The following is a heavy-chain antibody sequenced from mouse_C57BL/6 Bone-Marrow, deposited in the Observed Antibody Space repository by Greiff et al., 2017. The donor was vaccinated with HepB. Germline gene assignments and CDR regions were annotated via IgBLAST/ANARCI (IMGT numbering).Heavy chain of an antibody. CDR3: ARPNYYGSSYNWYFDV. Sequence: EVQGVESGGGLVQPGGSLKLSCAASGFTFSDYYMYWVRQTPEKRLEWVAYISNGGGSTYYPDTVKGRFTISRDNAKNTLYLQMSRLKSEDTAMYYCARPNYYGSSYNWYFDVWGTGTTVTVSS. D-gene: IGHD1-1*01. V-gene: IGHV5-12*01. CDR2: ISNGGGST. CDR1: GFTFSDYY. J-gene: IGHJ1*03.